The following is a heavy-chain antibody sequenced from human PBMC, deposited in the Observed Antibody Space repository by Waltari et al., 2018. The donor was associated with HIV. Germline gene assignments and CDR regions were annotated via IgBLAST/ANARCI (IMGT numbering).Heavy chain of an antibody. V-gene: IGHV3-23*01. Sequence: EVQLLESGGRFVQPGGSLRLSCVASGFIFSNYDLNWVRQAPGKGLEWVSVINDGGGRIFYADSGQGRFIISRDNSKNTLHLQMNSLRAEDTAVYHCARVLKRTVTTSDFWGQGTLVTVSS. CDR2: INDGGGRI. J-gene: IGHJ4*02. CDR1: GFIFSNYD. D-gene: IGHD2-21*02. CDR3: ARVLKRTVTTSDF.